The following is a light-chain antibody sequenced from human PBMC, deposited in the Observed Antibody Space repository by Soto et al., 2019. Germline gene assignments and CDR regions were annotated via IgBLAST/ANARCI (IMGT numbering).Light chain of an antibody. V-gene: IGKV1-39*01. CDR3: QQSYSTIFT. CDR1: QSISSY. Sequence: DIQMTQSPSSLSASVGDRVTITCRASQSISSYLNWYQQKPGKAPKLLIYAASSFQSGVPSRFSGSGSGTDFTLTNSSLQPEDVATYYCQQSYSTIFTFGPGTKVDIK. CDR2: AAS. J-gene: IGKJ3*01.